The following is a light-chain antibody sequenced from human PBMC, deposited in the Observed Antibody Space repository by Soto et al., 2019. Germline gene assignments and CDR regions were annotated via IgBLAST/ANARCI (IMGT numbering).Light chain of an antibody. J-gene: IGKJ1*01. Sequence: DIQMTQSPSTLSASVGDRVTITCRASQSISSWLAWYQQKPGKAPKLLIYKASSLESGVPSRFNGSGSGTEFTLTISSLQSDDFATYYCQQYNSYPWTFGQGTKVEIK. CDR1: QSISSW. CDR2: KAS. CDR3: QQYNSYPWT. V-gene: IGKV1-5*03.